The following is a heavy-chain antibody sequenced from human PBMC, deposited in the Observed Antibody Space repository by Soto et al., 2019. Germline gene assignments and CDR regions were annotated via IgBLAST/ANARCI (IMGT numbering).Heavy chain of an antibody. D-gene: IGHD6-6*01. CDR2: INSDGIST. J-gene: IGHJ4*02. Sequence: GGSLRLSCAASGFTFSSYWIHWVRQAPWKGLVWVSRINSDGISTSYADSVKGRFTISRDNAKNTLYLQMNSLRAEDTAVYYCARHLTDSSSYWGQGTLVTVSS. V-gene: IGHV3-74*01. CDR1: GFTFSSYW. CDR3: ARHLTDSSSY.